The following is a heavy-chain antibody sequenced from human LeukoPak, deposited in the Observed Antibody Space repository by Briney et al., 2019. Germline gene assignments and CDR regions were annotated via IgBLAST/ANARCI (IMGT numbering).Heavy chain of an antibody. V-gene: IGHV3-30-3*01. CDR3: VRDGKHCSSTNCHPVVLDN. J-gene: IGHJ4*02. CDR2: ISHSGNYK. CDR1: GFSFSNYA. Sequence: PGGSLRLSCAASGFSFSNYALYWVRRAPCKGLEWVTVISHSGNYKYYSDSLKGRFTVSRDNSKNMVFLEMDNLRPDDTAVYYCVRDGKHCSSTNCHPVVLDNWGQGTLVTVSS. D-gene: IGHD2-2*01.